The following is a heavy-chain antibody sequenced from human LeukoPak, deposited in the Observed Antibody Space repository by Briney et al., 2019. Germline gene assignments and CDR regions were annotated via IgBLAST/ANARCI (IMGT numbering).Heavy chain of an antibody. CDR2: IWYDGSNK. CDR3: AKGRRTTTVTPCDY. Sequence: GGSLRLSCAAFGFTFSSYGMHWVRQAPGKGLEWVAVIWYDGSNKYYADSVKGRFTISRDNSKNTLYLQMNSLRAEDTAVYYCAKGRRTTTVTPCDYWGQGTLVTVSS. J-gene: IGHJ4*02. V-gene: IGHV3-33*06. D-gene: IGHD4-17*01. CDR1: GFTFSSYG.